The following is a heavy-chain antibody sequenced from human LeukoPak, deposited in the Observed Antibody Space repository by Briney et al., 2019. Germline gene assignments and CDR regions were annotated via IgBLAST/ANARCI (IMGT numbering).Heavy chain of an antibody. CDR2: INYSGDT. Sequence: SETPSLTCTVSGGSISSSSYYWGWIRQPPGKGLEWIETINYSGDTYYNPSLKSRVTISVDSSKNQFSLKLSSVTAADTAVYYCVRLQAVTGNFDYWGQGALVTVSS. D-gene: IGHD1-20*01. V-gene: IGHV4-39*07. CDR1: GGSISSSSYY. J-gene: IGHJ4*02. CDR3: VRLQAVTGNFDY.